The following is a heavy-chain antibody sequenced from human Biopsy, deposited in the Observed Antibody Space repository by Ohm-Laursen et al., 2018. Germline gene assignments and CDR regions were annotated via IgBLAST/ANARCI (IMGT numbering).Heavy chain of an antibody. Sequence: GTLSLTCTVSGGSISSYYWNWIRQPPGKGLEWVGYIYYSGSTNYNPSLKSRVTISVDTSKNQFSLKLYSVTAADTAVYYCAGRPWPNAFDIWGQGTMVTVSS. V-gene: IGHV4-59*01. J-gene: IGHJ3*02. CDR2: IYYSGST. CDR1: GGSISSYY. D-gene: IGHD5-12*01. CDR3: AGRPWPNAFDI.